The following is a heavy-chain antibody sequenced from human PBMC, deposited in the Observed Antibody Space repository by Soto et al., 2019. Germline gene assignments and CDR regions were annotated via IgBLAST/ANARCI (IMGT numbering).Heavy chain of an antibody. CDR1: GFTFSSYS. CDR3: ARDSGGYDFDY. Sequence: EVQLVESGGGLVKPGGSLRLSCAASGFTFSSYSMNWVRQAPGKGLEWVSSISSSSSYIYYADSVKGRYTISRDNAKNSLYLQMNSLRAEDTAVYYCARDSGGYDFDYWGQGTLVTVSS. J-gene: IGHJ4*02. CDR2: ISSSSSYI. V-gene: IGHV3-21*01. D-gene: IGHD5-12*01.